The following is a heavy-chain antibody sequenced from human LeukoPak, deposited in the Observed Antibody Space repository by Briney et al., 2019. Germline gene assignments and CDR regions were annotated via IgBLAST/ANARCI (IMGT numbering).Heavy chain of an antibody. CDR1: GYTFTINH. J-gene: IGHJ5*02. CDR3: ARGPSSAHNWFDP. CDR2: ITPKSGGT. V-gene: IGHV1-2*06. Sequence: ASVKVSCKASGYTFTINHIHWVRQAPGQGLEWVGRITPKSGGTSYAQRFQGRVTMTRDTSISTAYMDLSRLTSDDTAVYYCARGPSSAHNWFDPWGQGTLVTVSS.